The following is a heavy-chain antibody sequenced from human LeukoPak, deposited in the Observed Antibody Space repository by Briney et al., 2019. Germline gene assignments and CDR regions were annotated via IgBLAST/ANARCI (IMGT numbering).Heavy chain of an antibody. D-gene: IGHD1-26*01. J-gene: IGHJ4*02. CDR1: GYTFTNYY. CDR2: INPSGGST. Sequence: ASVKVSCKASGYTFTNYYLHWVRQAPGQGLEWMGIINPSGGSTSYEQKFQGRVTLTRDTSTSTVYMDLSSLRSEDTAVYYCARDILGTGSNIDYWVQGTLVTVSS. CDR3: ARDILGTGSNIDY. V-gene: IGHV1-46*01.